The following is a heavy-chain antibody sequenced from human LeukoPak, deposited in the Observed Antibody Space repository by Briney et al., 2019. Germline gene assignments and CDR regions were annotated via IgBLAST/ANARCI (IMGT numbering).Heavy chain of an antibody. J-gene: IGHJ5*02. CDR1: GYTFTSYA. D-gene: IGHD3-3*01. CDR2: INTNTGNP. V-gene: IGHV7-4-1*02. Sequence: ASVKVSCKASGYTFTSYAMNWVRQAPGQGLEWMGWINTNTGNPTYAQGFTGRFVFSLDTSVSTAYLRISSLKAEDTAVYYCASQTYYDFWSGYSIGSWFDPWGQGTLVTVSS. CDR3: ASQTYYDFWSGYSIGSWFDP.